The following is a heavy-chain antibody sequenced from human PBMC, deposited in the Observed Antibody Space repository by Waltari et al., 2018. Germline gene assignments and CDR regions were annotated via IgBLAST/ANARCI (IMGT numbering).Heavy chain of an antibody. V-gene: IGHV4-34*01. CDR3: ARSQVGATIDY. Sequence: QVQLQQWGAGLLKPSETLSLTCAVYGGSFSGYYWSWIRQPPGKGLEWIGEINHSGSTNYNPSLKSRVTISVDTSKNQFTLKLSSVTAADTAVYYCARSQVGATIDYWGQGTLVTVSS. CDR2: INHSGST. CDR1: GGSFSGYY. D-gene: IGHD1-26*01. J-gene: IGHJ4*02.